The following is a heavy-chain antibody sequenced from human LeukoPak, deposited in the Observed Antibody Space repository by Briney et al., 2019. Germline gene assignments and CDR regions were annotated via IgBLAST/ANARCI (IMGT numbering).Heavy chain of an antibody. J-gene: IGHJ4*02. CDR2: ISPSGRTT. V-gene: IGHV3-23*01. CDR1: GFTFTTYA. CDR3: AKAEYGDSSGYYGGAFDY. Sequence: GGSLRLSCAASGFTFTTYAMNWVRQAPGKGLEWVSAISPSGRTTDYADSVKGRFTISRDNSKNTLYLQMDSLRAEDTAVYYCAKAEYGDSSGYYGGAFDYWGQGTLVTVSS. D-gene: IGHD3-22*01.